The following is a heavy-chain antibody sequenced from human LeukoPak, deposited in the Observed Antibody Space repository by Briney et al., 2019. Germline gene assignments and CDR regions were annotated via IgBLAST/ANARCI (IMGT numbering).Heavy chain of an antibody. V-gene: IGHV1-2*02. J-gene: IGHJ4*02. CDR1: GYTFTGYY. Sequence: VASLKVSCKASGYTFTGYYMHWVRQAPGQGLEWIGWINPNSVGANYAQKFQGRVTMTRDTSISTAYMELSRLRSDDMFFYKQKTAYEILTGSYYFDYWGQGTLVTVSS. CDR3: KTAYEILTGSYYFDY. CDR2: INPNSVGA. D-gene: IGHD3-9*01.